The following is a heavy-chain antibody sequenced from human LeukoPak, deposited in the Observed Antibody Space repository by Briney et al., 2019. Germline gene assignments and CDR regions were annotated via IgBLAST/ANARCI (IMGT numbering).Heavy chain of an antibody. V-gene: IGHV1-8*01. CDR2: MNPNSGNT. CDR1: GYTFTSYD. CDR3: ARVLYGGRKTMVRGVSLLGY. Sequence: ASVKVSCKASGYTFTSYDINWVRQATGQGLEWMGWMNPNSGNTGYAQKFQGRVTMTRNTSISTAYMELSSLRPEDTAVYYCARVLYGGRKTMVRGVSLLGYWGQGTLVTVSS. D-gene: IGHD3-10*01. J-gene: IGHJ4*02.